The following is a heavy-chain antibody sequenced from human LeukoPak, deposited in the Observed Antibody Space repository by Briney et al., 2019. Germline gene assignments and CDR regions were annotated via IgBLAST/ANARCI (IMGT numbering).Heavy chain of an antibody. D-gene: IGHD6-25*01. CDR2: IYTSGST. CDR3: ARDTRSYSSVFFDP. J-gene: IGHJ5*02. V-gene: IGHV4-4*07. Sequence: SETLSLTCTVCGGSNSNYYWTWIRQPAGKGLECIGRIYTSGSTNYNPSLKSRVTMSVDTSKNQFSLKLSSVTAADTAGYYCARDTRSYSSVFFDPWGQGTLVTVSS. CDR1: GGSNSNYY.